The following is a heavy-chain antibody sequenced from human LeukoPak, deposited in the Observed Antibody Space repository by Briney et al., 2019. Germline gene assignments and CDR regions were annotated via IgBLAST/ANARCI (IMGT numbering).Heavy chain of an antibody. CDR1: GFPFSSYP. J-gene: IGHJ4*02. CDR3: ARDPGAFPYFFDN. D-gene: IGHD4/OR15-4a*01. V-gene: IGHV3-23*01. CDR2: ITASGDST. Sequence: GGSLRLSCAGSGFPFSSYPISWVRQPPGKGLEWVSAITASGDSTYSADSVKGRFTISRDNSKNTLYLQMHSLRVEDTAVYFCARDPGAFPYFFDNWGQGTLVTVSS.